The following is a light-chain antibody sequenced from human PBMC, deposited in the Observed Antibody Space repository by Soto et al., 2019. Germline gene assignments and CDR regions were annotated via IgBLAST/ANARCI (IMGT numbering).Light chain of an antibody. V-gene: IGLV1-40*01. CDR1: SSNIGAAYD. Sequence: QSVLTQPPSVSGAPGQRVTISCNGSSSNIGAAYDVRWYQQLPGTAPKLLIYANTNRPSGVPGRFSGSKSGTSASLAITGLQAEDEADYYCQSYDSSLSGYVFGTGTKVTVL. CDR2: ANT. J-gene: IGLJ1*01. CDR3: QSYDSSLSGYV.